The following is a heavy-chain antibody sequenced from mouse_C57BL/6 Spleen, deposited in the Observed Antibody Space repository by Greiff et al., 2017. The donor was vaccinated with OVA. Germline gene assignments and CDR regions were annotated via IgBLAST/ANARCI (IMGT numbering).Heavy chain of an antibody. CDR3: ARDGSSYGYAMDY. V-gene: IGHV1-59*01. Sequence: QVQLQQPGAELVRPGTSVKLSCKASGYTFTSYWMHWVKQRPGQGLEWIGVIDPSDSYTHYNQKFKGKATLTVDTSSSTAYMQLSSLTSEDSAVYYCARDGSSYGYAMDYWGQGTSVTVSS. CDR1: GYTFTSYW. D-gene: IGHD1-1*01. J-gene: IGHJ4*01. CDR2: IDPSDSYT.